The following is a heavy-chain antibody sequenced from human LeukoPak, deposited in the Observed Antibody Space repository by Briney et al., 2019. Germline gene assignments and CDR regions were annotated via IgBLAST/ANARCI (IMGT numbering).Heavy chain of an antibody. J-gene: IGHJ3*02. CDR1: GYTFTSYD. CDR3: ARVLRPDYIVVVVAATQGAFDI. CDR2: MNPNSGNT. Sequence: ASVKVSCKASGYTFTSYDINWVRQATGQGLEWMGWMNPNSGNTGYAQKFQGRATMTRNTSISTAYMELSSLRSEDTAVYYCARVLRPDYIVVVVAATQGAFDIWGQGTMVTVSS. D-gene: IGHD2-15*01. V-gene: IGHV1-8*01.